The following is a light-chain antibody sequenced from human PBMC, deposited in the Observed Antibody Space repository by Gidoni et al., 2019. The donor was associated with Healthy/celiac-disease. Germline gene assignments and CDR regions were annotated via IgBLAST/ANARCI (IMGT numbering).Light chain of an antibody. CDR1: QSISSW. Sequence: IQMTQSPSTLSASVGDRVTITCRASQSISSWLAWYQQKPGKAPKLLIYKASSLESGVPSRLSGSGSGTEFTLTISSLQPDDCATYYCQQYNSYSPLTFGGGTKVEIK. V-gene: IGKV1-5*03. CDR3: QQYNSYSPLT. J-gene: IGKJ4*01. CDR2: KAS.